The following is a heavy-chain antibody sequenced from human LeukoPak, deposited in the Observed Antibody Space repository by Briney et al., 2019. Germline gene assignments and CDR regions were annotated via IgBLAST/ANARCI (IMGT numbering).Heavy chain of an antibody. J-gene: IGHJ6*03. CDR3: ARIGYCSSTSCYPYYMDV. CDR1: GYTFTSYG. V-gene: IGHV1-18*01. CDR2: IGAYNGNT. D-gene: IGHD2-2*01. Sequence: ASVKVSCKASGYTFTSYGISWVRQAPGQGLEWMGWIGAYNGNTNYAQKLQGRVTMTTDTSTSTAYMELRSLRSDDTAVYYCARIGYCSSTSCYPYYMDVWGKGTTVTVSS.